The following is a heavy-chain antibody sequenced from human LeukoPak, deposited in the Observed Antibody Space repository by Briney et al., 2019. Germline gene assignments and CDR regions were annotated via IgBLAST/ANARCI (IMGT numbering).Heavy chain of an antibody. Sequence: GASVEVSCKASGYTFTSHDINWVRQATGQGLEWMGWMHPNSGATGYAQKFRGRITMTRDTSLTTAYMELSSLRSEDTALYYCARGPAYSEYGVLGYSHYSMDVWGKGTTVTVS. D-gene: IGHD4-17*01. J-gene: IGHJ6*03. CDR1: GYTFTSHD. CDR2: MHPNSGAT. CDR3: ARGPAYSEYGVLGYSHYSMDV. V-gene: IGHV1-8*01.